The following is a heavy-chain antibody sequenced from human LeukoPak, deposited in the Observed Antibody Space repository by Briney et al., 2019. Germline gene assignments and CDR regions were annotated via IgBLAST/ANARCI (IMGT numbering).Heavy chain of an antibody. J-gene: IGHJ4*02. V-gene: IGHV3-66*01. Sequence: GGSLRLSCAASGFTVSSNYMSWVRQAPGKGLEWVSVIYSGGRTYYADSVKGRFTISRDNSKNMLFLQMNSLRAEDTAIYYCARESSSGYHLSYWGQGTLVTVSS. D-gene: IGHD3-22*01. CDR3: ARESSSGYHLSY. CDR2: IYSGGRT. CDR1: GFTVSSNY.